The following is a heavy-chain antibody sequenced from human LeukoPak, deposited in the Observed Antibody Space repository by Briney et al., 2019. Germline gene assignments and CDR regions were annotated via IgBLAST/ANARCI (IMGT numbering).Heavy chain of an antibody. CDR1: GFTFSSYA. CDR3: ARDSGIYSGSYYYFNY. Sequence: GKSLRLSCVASGFTFSSYAMHWVRQAPGKGLEWVAVISDDGTKEYYADSVKGRFTISRDNAKNSLYLQMNSLRAEDTAVYYCARDSGIYSGSYYYFNYWGQGTLVTVSS. J-gene: IGHJ4*02. CDR2: ISDDGTKE. D-gene: IGHD1-26*01. V-gene: IGHV3-30-3*01.